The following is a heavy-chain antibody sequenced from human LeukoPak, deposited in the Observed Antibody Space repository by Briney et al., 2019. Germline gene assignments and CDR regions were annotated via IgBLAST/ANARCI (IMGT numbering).Heavy chain of an antibody. V-gene: IGHV4-34*01. CDR1: GGSFSGYY. Sequence: SETLSLTCAVYGGSFSGYYWSWIRQPAGKGLEWIGEINHSGSTNYNPSLKSRVTISVDTSKNQFSLKLSSVTAADTAVYYCARVKRRFLEWLPNWFDPWGQGTLITVSS. D-gene: IGHD3-3*01. CDR3: ARVKRRFLEWLPNWFDP. J-gene: IGHJ5*02. CDR2: INHSGST.